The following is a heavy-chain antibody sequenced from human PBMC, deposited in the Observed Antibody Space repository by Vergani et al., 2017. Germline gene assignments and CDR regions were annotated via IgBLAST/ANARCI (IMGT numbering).Heavy chain of an antibody. V-gene: IGHV3-53*01. Sequence: EVQLVESGGGLVQPGGSLRLSCAASGFTVSSNYMSWVRQAPGKGLEWVSVIYSGGSTYYADSVKGRFTISRDNSKNTLYFQMNSLRAEDTAVYYCAKGYGSGRGMDYGMDVWGQGTTVTVSS. D-gene: IGHD3-10*01. J-gene: IGHJ6*02. CDR3: AKGYGSGRGMDYGMDV. CDR1: GFTVSSNY. CDR2: IYSGGST.